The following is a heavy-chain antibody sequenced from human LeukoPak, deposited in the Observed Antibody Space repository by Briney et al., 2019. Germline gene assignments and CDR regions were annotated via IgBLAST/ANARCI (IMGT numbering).Heavy chain of an antibody. Sequence: GASVKVSCKASGYTFTTYDINWVRQATGQGLEWMGWMNPNSGNTGYAQKFQGRVTMTRNTSRSTAYMELGSLRSEDTAVYYCARGRGSGHKENWFDPWGQGTLVTVSS. J-gene: IGHJ5*02. CDR2: MNPNSGNT. V-gene: IGHV1-8*01. CDR1: GYTFTTYD. CDR3: ARGRGSGHKENWFDP. D-gene: IGHD6-19*01.